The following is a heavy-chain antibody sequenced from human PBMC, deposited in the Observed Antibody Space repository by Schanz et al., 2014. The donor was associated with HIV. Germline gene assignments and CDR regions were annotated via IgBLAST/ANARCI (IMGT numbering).Heavy chain of an antibody. CDR1: GFSFSDNV. CDR3: AKDPELTAITGYFDY. Sequence: VHLLESGGGLVQPGGSLRLSCAASGFSFSDNVMTWVRQAPGKGLEWVSIISARGGDTYYADSVKGRFTISRDNSKNTLFLQMDSLRAEDTAVYYCAKDPELTAITGYFDYWGQGTLVTVSS. D-gene: IGHD4-4*01. V-gene: IGHV3-23*01. CDR2: ISARGGDT. J-gene: IGHJ4*02.